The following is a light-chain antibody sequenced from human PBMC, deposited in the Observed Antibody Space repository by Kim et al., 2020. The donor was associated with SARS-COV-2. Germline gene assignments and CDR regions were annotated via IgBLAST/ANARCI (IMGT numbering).Light chain of an antibody. Sequence: SYELTQPPSVSVAPGKTARITCGGNNLGSKTVQWYQQKAGQAPVLVMRYDIDRPSGIPDRFSGSNSGNTATLTISRVEAGDEADYYCQVWDNSSDQVVYG. V-gene: IGLV3-21*04. J-gene: IGLJ2*01. CDR1: NLGSKT. CDR2: YDI. CDR3: QVWDNSSDQVV.